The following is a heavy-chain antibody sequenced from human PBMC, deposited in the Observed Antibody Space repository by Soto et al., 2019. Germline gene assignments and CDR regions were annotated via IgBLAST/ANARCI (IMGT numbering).Heavy chain of an antibody. D-gene: IGHD3-10*01. J-gene: IGHJ6*02. V-gene: IGHV3-48*04. CDR3: ARDLGVRGVVIRVYAMDV. CDR2: ISSGGNTM. CDR1: GFPFSAYA. Sequence: GGSLRLSCAASGFPFSAYAMNWVRQAPGKGLEWLSYISSGGNTMYYADSVKGRFTISRDNTKNSLYLQMNSLRAEDTAVYYCARDLGVRGVVIRVYAMDVWGQGTTVTVSS.